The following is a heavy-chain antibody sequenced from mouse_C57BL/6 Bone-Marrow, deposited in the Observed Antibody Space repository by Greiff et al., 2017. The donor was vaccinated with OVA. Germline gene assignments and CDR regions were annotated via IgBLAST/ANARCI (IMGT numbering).Heavy chain of an antibody. CDR2: IRNKANGYTT. Sequence: EVMLVESGGGLVQPGGSLSLSCAASGFTFTDYYMSWVRQPPGQALEWLGFIRNKANGYTTEYSASVKGRFTISRDNSESILYLQMSALRAEDSATYYCARLYGNPYYFDYWGQGTTLTVSS. V-gene: IGHV7-3*01. CDR3: ARLYGNPYYFDY. J-gene: IGHJ2*01. D-gene: IGHD2-1*01. CDR1: GFTFTDYY.